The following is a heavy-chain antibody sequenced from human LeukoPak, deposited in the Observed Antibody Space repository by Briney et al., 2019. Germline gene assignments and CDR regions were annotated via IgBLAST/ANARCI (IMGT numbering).Heavy chain of an antibody. CDR2: INPESGGT. D-gene: IGHD3-9*01. J-gene: IGHJ3*02. V-gene: IGHV1-2*02. CDR1: GYTFTDYY. Sequence: ASVKVSCKASGYTFTDYYMHWVRQAPGQGLEWLGWINPESGGTRYAQKFQGRVTMTRDTSISTAYMELSRLRSDDTAMYYCAREGEYDILTGFYNRGFDIWGQGTMVTVSP. CDR3: AREGEYDILTGFYNRGFDI.